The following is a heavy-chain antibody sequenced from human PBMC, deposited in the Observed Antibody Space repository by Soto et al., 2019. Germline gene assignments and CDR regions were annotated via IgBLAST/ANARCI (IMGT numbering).Heavy chain of an antibody. CDR3: ARMFHCSGGTCPFDY. Sequence: SGPTLVNPTQTLTLTCTFSGVSLSTSGMRVSWIRQPPGKALEWLARIDWDDDKFYNTSLKTRLTISKDSSKNQVVLTMTNMDPVDTATYYCARMFHCSGGTCPFDYWGQGALVTAPQ. CDR2: IDWDDDK. V-gene: IGHV2-70*04. J-gene: IGHJ4*02. D-gene: IGHD2-15*01. CDR1: GVSLSTSGMR.